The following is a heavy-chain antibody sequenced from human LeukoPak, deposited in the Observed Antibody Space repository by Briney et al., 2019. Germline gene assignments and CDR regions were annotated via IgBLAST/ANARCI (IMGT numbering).Heavy chain of an antibody. CDR1: GFTFDDYA. CDR2: IFWDGGGT. D-gene: IGHD5-18*01. J-gene: IGHJ4*02. V-gene: IGHV3-43D*03. Sequence: QAGGSLRLSCAASGFTFDDYAMHWVRHAPGKGLEWVSLIFWDGGGTYYADSVKGRFSISRDNSKNSLYLQMNSLRAEDTALYYCAINVDTAIDYWGQGTLVTVSS. CDR3: AINVDTAIDY.